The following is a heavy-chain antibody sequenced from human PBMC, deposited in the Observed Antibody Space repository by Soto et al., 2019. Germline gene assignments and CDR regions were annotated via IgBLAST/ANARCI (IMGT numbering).Heavy chain of an antibody. Sequence: GGSLRLSCVVSGLTFSDYGFHWVRQAPGKGLDWVAAISYDGSFVYYADAVRGRFTISRDNSRNTLDLQMNTLRHEDTAVYYCAKERGRNRYCAMDVWGQGTSVTVSS. CDR2: ISYDGSFV. CDR1: GLTFSDYG. D-gene: IGHD1-26*01. CDR3: AKERGRNRYCAMDV. V-gene: IGHV3-30*18. J-gene: IGHJ6*02.